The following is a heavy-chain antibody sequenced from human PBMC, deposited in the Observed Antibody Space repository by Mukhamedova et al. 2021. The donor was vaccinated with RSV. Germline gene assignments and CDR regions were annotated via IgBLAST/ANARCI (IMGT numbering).Heavy chain of an antibody. V-gene: IGHV3-15*01. J-gene: IGHJ3*01. D-gene: IGHD1-1*01. Sequence: IGRIRSKSQGGTTDYAAPLKDRFTISRDDSKNTLYLQINSLKTVDTAMYYCTTEWQLAVDFWGQGTMVTVSS. CDR2: IRSKSQGGTT. CDR3: TTEWQLAVDF.